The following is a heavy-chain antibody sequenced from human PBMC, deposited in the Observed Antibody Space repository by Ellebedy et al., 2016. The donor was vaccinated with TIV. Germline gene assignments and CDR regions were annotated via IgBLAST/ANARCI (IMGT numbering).Heavy chain of an antibody. CDR1: GFSLSTSGMC. D-gene: IGHD3-3*01. V-gene: IGHV2-70*01. CDR2: IDWDDDK. J-gene: IGHJ6*02. Sequence: SGPTLVKPTQTLTLTCTFSGFSLSTSGMCVSWIRQPPGKALEWLALIDWDDDKYYSTSLKTRLTISKDTSKNQVVLTMTNMDPVDTATYYCARIRSQRDYDFWSGSWGTVYYYGMDVWGQGTTVTVSS. CDR3: ARIRSQRDYDFWSGSWGTVYYYGMDV.